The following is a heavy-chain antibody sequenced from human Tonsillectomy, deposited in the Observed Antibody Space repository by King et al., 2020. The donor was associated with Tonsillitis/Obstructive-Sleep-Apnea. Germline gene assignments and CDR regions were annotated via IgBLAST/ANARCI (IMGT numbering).Heavy chain of an antibody. CDR2: ISGRGGST. D-gene: IGHD5-12*01. J-gene: IGHJ6*02. CDR3: GKWTLGGYYSEEYHYGMDV. CDR1: GFTFSSYA. V-gene: IGHV3-23*04. Sequence: VQLVESGGGLVQPGGSLRLSCAASGFTFSSYAMSWVRQAPGKGLEWVSAISGRGGSTYYADSVKGRFTISRDNSKNTLYLQMNSLRAEDTAVYYCGKWTLGGYYSEEYHYGMDVWGPGTTVTVSS.